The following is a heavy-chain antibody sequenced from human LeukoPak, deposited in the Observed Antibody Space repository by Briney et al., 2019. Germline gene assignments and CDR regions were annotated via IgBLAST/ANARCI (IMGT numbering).Heavy chain of an antibody. D-gene: IGHD3/OR15-3a*01. J-gene: IGHJ4*02. V-gene: IGHV3-23*01. Sequence: GGSLRLSCAASGFTFSSHTMTWVRQAPGKGLDWVSAISNSGGSTYYADSVKGRFTISRDNSKNTLYLQMNSLKAEDTAVYYCAKGRGLVSPDDHWGQGTLVTVSS. CDR2: ISNSGGST. CDR1: GFTFSSHT. CDR3: AKGRGLVSPDDH.